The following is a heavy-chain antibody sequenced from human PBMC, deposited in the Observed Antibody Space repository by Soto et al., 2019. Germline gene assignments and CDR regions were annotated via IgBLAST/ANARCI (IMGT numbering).Heavy chain of an antibody. CDR3: ASTNAYYYDSSGYYFDY. Sequence: ASVKVSCKASGYTFTSYYMHWVRQAPGQGFEWMGIINPSGGSTSYAQKFQGRVTMTRDTSTSTVYMELSSLRSEDTAVYYCASTNAYYYDSSGYYFDYWGQGTLVTVSS. CDR1: GYTFTSYY. J-gene: IGHJ4*02. D-gene: IGHD3-22*01. V-gene: IGHV1-46*01. CDR2: INPSGGST.